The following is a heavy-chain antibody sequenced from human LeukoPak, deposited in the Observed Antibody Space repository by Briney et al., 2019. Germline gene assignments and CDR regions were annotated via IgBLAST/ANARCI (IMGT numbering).Heavy chain of an antibody. D-gene: IGHD3-22*01. CDR2: IKSKTDGGTT. Sequence: GSLRLSCAASGFPFSNAWMNWVRQAPGKGLEWVGRIKSKTDGGTTDYAAPVKGRFTISRDDSKNTLYLQMNSLKTEDTAVYYCTTKGPYYYDSSGYYYFDYWGQGTLVTVSS. CDR3: TTKGPYYYDSSGYYYFDY. CDR1: GFPFSNAW. J-gene: IGHJ4*02. V-gene: IGHV3-15*07.